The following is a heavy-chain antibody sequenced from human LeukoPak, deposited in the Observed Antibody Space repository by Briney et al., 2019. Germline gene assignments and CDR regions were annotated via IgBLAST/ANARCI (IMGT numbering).Heavy chain of an antibody. D-gene: IGHD4-17*01. CDR3: ARGVRYFDY. J-gene: IGHJ4*02. CDR1: EFTFSSYS. CDR2: ISSSSSTI. V-gene: IGHV3-48*02. Sequence: PGGSLRLSCAASEFTFSSYSMNWVRQAPGKGLEWVSYISSSSSTIYYADSTKGRFTISRDNAKDSLYLQMNSLRDEDTAIYYCARGVRYFDYWGQGTLVTVSS.